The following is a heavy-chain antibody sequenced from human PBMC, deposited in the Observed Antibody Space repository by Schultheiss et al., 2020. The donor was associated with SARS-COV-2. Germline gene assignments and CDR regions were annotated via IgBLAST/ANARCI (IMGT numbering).Heavy chain of an antibody. CDR3: AREPLGHDAFDI. CDR2: IYSGGST. CDR1: GFTVSSNY. D-gene: IGHD7-27*01. J-gene: IGHJ3*02. Sequence: GGSLRLSCAASGFTVSSNYMSWVRQAPGKGLEWVSVIYSGGSTYYADSVKGRFTISRDNSKNTLYLQMNSLRAEDTAVYYCAREPLGHDAFDIWGQGTMVTVSS. V-gene: IGHV3-66*01.